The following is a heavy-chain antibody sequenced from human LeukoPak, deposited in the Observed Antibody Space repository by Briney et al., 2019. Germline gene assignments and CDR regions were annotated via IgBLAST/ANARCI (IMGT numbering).Heavy chain of an antibody. V-gene: IGHV1-2*02. CDR1: GYTFTGYY. J-gene: IGHJ6*03. CDR2: INPNSGGT. Sequence: ASVKVSCKASGYTFTGYYMHWVRQAPGQGLKWMGWINPNSGGTNYAQKFQGRVTMTRDTSISTAYMELSRLRSDDTAVYYCARVVSSWYAFYYYYMDVWGKGTTVTVSS. D-gene: IGHD6-13*01. CDR3: ARVVSSWYAFYYYYMDV.